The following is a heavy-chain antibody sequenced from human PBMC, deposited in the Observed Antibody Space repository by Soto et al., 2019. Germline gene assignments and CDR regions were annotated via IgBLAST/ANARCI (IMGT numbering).Heavy chain of an antibody. CDR1: GGSISSGGYY. Sequence: QVQLQESGPGLVKPSQTLSLTCTVSGGSISSGGYYWSWIRQHPGKGLEWIGYIYYSGSTYYNPSLKSRVTRSVDTSKNQFSLKLSSVTAADTAEYYCARVSVDTAMAYAFDIWGQGTMVTVSS. CDR2: IYYSGST. J-gene: IGHJ3*02. D-gene: IGHD5-18*01. CDR3: ARVSVDTAMAYAFDI. V-gene: IGHV4-31*03.